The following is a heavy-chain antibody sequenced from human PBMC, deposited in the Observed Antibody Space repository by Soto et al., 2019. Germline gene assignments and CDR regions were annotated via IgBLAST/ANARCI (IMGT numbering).Heavy chain of an antibody. CDR1: GDSVTSVHYY. J-gene: IGHJ5*02. CDR2: IYYSGST. D-gene: IGHD6-13*01. Sequence: SETLSLTCSVSGDSVTSVHYYWTWIRQPPGKGLEWVGHIYYSGSTYYNPSLKSRATISVDTSKNQFSLKLNCVTAADTAVYYWAGHKREEQQLEFWFAPRGQRILVPSPQ. V-gene: IGHV4-61*01. CDR3: AGHKREEQQLEFWFAP.